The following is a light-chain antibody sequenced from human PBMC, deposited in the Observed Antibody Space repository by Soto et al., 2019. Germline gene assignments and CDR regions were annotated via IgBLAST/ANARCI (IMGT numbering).Light chain of an antibody. V-gene: IGKV1-39*01. CDR3: QQSYRTPRT. CDR2: AAY. Sequence: DIQMTQSPSTLSGSVGDRVTITCRASQTISNYLNWYQHEPGKAPKLLIYAAYSLASGVPSRFRGGASGTDFSLTITSLQPEDFGSYYCQQSYRTPRTFGQGTKVDIK. CDR1: QTISNY. J-gene: IGKJ1*01.